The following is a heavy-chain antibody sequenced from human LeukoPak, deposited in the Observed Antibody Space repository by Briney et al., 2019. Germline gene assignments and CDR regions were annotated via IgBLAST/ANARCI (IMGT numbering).Heavy chain of an antibody. V-gene: IGHV4-59*01. D-gene: IGHD3-10*01. Sequence: SETLSLTCTVSGGSISSYYWSWIRQPPGKGLEWIGYIYYSGSTNYNPSLKSRVTISVDTSKNQFSLKLSSVTAADTAVYYRARAPYYYGSGSYYVNWFDPWGQGTLVTVSS. J-gene: IGHJ5*02. CDR1: GGSISSYY. CDR3: ARAPYYYGSGSYYVNWFDP. CDR2: IYYSGST.